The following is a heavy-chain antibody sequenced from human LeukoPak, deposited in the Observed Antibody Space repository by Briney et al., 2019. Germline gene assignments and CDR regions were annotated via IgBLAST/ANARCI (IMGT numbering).Heavy chain of an antibody. CDR2: INPNSGGT. J-gene: IGHJ6*04. CDR1: GYTFTGCY. Sequence: ASVKVSCKASGYTFTGCYMHWVRQAPGQGLEWMGWINPNSGGTNYAQKFQGWVTMTRDTSISTAYMELSRLRSDDTAVYYCARERYGDRYYYGMDVWGKGTTVTVSS. CDR3: ARERYGDRYYYGMDV. V-gene: IGHV1-2*04. D-gene: IGHD4-17*01.